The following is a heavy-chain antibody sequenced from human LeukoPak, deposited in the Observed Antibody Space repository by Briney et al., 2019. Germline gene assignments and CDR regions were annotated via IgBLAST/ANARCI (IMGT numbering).Heavy chain of an antibody. J-gene: IGHJ4*02. Sequence: SETLSLTCTVSGHSIINSFYWGWIRQPPRKGLEWIGSIYHSGATYYNPSLKSRVTISLDTSNNQFSLKLNSVTAADTAMYYCARDPPEWEPEGAFDYWGQGTLVTVSS. CDR2: IYHSGAT. V-gene: IGHV4-38-2*02. CDR3: ARDPPEWEPEGAFDY. D-gene: IGHD1-26*01. CDR1: GHSIINSFY.